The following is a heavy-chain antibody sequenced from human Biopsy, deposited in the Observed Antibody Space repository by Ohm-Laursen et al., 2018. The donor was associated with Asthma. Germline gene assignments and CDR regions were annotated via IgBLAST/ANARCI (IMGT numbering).Heavy chain of an antibody. CDR3: ARKAGSCISRTCYSLDF. V-gene: IGHV1-69*13. CDR2: INPVFGTT. CDR1: GGTFNAYV. J-gene: IGHJ4*02. D-gene: IGHD2-2*01. Sequence: SVKVSCKSLGGTFNAYVIGWVRQAPGQGLEWMGGINPVFGTTTYPQKFQDRVTIAADDSTSTVYMELSSLRSEDTAVYYCARKAGSCISRTCYSLDFWGQGTLVTVSS.